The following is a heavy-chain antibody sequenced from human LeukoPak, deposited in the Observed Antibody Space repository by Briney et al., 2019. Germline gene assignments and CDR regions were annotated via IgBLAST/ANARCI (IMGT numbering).Heavy chain of an antibody. V-gene: IGHV3-23*01. J-gene: IGHJ4*02. D-gene: IGHD3-3*01. CDR1: GFTFSSYA. CDR2: ISGSGDNT. Sequence: GGSLRLSCAASGFTFSSYAMSWVRQAPGKGLEWVSAISGSGDNTYYADSVKGRFTISRDNSKNTLYLQMNSLRAEDTAVYHCAKEVEWLPRYWGQGTLVTVSS. CDR3: AKEVEWLPRY.